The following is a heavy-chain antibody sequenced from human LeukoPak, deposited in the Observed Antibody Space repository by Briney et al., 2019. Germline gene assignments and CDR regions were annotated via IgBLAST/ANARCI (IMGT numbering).Heavy chain of an antibody. V-gene: IGHV1-2*02. D-gene: IGHD2-2*01. Sequence: ASVKVSCKASGYTFTGYYFHWVRQAPGQGLEWMGWINPNSGVTNYARKFQGRVTMTRDTSISTAYMKLSRLTSDDTAVYYCARDPPGGGEDMDVWGQGTTVTVSS. CDR1: GYTFTGYY. J-gene: IGHJ6*02. CDR2: INPNSGVT. CDR3: ARDPPGGGEDMDV.